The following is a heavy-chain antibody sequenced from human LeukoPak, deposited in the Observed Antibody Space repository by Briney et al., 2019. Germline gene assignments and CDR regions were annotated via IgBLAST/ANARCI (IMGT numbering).Heavy chain of an antibody. CDR3: AREDYYDSSGYYSSGQLDY. CDR1: GYTFTSYY. J-gene: IGHJ4*02. D-gene: IGHD3-22*01. CDR2: IIPILGIA. V-gene: IGHV1-69*04. Sequence: ASVKVSCKASGYTFTSYYMHWVRQAPGQGLEWMGRIIPILGIANYAQKFQGRVTITADKSTSTAYMELSSLRSEDTAVYYCAREDYYDSSGYYSSGQLDYWGQGTLVTVSS.